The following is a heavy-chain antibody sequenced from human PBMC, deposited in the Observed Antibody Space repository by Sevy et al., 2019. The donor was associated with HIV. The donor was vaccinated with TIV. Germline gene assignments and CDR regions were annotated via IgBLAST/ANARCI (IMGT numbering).Heavy chain of an antibody. CDR3: ARLVSCGGDCYYLDS. J-gene: IGHJ4*02. Sequence: GGSLRLSCAASGFTFSNYDMHWVRQAPGKGLDWVAVISHDERYKNYAESVKVRLTISRDNFKKTLFLQMDSLRPEDPAVYFCARLVSCGGDCYYLDSWGQGALVTVSS. V-gene: IGHV3-30*04. CDR2: ISHDERYK. D-gene: IGHD2-21*02. CDR1: GFTFSNYD.